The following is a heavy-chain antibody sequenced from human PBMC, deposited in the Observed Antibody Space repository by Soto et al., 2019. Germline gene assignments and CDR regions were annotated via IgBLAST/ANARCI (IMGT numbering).Heavy chain of an antibody. CDR2: IYYSGST. CDR3: AIRNGSGSYYVDY. J-gene: IGHJ4*02. Sequence: QVQLQEPGPGLVKPSQTLSLTCTVSGGSISSCGYYCSWIRQHPGKGLEWIGYIYYSGSTYYNPSLKWRVTISVDTSKNQFSLKLSSVTAADTAVYYCAIRNGSGSYYVDYWGQGTLVTVSS. V-gene: IGHV4-31*03. D-gene: IGHD3-10*01. CDR1: GGSISSCGYY.